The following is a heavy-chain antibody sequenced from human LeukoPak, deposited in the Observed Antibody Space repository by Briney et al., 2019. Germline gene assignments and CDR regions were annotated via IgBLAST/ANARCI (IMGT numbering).Heavy chain of an antibody. D-gene: IGHD6-13*01. CDR1: GSTFSDYY. Sequence: PGGSLRLSCAASGSTFSDYYMSWIRQAPGKGLEWVSYISSSGSIIYYADSVKGRFTISRDNAKNSLYLQMNSLRAEDTAVYFCARAYSSSWLAYYYYSMDVWGQGTTVTVSS. J-gene: IGHJ6*02. CDR3: ARAYSSSWLAYYYYSMDV. V-gene: IGHV3-11*04. CDR2: ISSSGSII.